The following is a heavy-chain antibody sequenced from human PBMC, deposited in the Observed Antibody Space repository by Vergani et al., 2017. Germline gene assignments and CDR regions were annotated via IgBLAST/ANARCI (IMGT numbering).Heavy chain of an antibody. CDR2: IYYSGST. V-gene: IGHV4-39*01. CDR1: GGSISSSSYY. D-gene: IGHD2-8*01. J-gene: IGHJ4*02. Sequence: QLQLQESGPGLVKPSETLSLTCTVSGGSISSSSYYWGWIRQPPGKGLEWIGSIYYSGSTYYNPSLKSRVTISVDTSKNQFSLKLSSVTAADTSVYYCARHPLSSGVYYFDYWGQGTLVTVSS. CDR3: ARHPLSSGVYYFDY.